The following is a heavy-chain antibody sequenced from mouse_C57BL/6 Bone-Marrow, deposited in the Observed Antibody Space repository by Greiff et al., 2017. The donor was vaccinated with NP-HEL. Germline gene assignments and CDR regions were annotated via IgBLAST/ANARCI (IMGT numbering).Heavy chain of an antibody. D-gene: IGHD1-1*01. Sequence: EVQLQQSGPELVKPGASVKIPCKASGYTFTDYNMDWVKQSHGKSLEWIGDINPNNGGTISNPKFKGKATLTVDKSSSTAYMELRSLTSEDTAVYYCARREFRLIHYYGSSPFDYWGQGTTLTVSS. V-gene: IGHV1-18*01. CDR3: ARREFRLIHYYGSSPFDY. CDR1: GYTFTDYN. J-gene: IGHJ2*01. CDR2: INPNNGGT.